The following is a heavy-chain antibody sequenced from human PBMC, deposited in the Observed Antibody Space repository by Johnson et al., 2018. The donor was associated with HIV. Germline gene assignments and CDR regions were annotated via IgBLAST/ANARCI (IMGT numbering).Heavy chain of an antibody. J-gene: IGHJ3*02. V-gene: IGHV3-7*01. CDR1: GFTFSDAW. CDR3: TRRNWNSGSGFDI. D-gene: IGHD1-7*01. CDR2: IKQDGREK. Sequence: VQLVESGGGLVKPGGSLALSCAASGFTFSDAWMNWVRQAPGKGLEWVANIKQDGREKYCVDSVKGRFTISRENAKNSVYLQMNSLRAGDTAVYYCTRRNWNSGSGFDIWGQGTMVIVSS.